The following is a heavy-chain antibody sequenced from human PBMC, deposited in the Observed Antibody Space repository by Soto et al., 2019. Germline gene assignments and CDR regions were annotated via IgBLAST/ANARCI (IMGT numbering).Heavy chain of an antibody. J-gene: IGHJ4*02. Sequence: GGSLRLSCVTSGFTFTKYSMNWVRQAPGKGLQWVSYISYSGETKYYADSLKGRYAISRDDAKNSVYLQMNSLRDEDTAFYYCVRGVVVVVGSTAENFDHWGQGTLVTVSS. V-gene: IGHV3-48*02. D-gene: IGHD2-15*01. CDR3: VRGVVVVVGSTAENFDH. CDR2: ISYSGETK. CDR1: GFTFTKYS.